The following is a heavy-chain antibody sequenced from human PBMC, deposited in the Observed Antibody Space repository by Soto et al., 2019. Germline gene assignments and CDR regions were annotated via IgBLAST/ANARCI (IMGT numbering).Heavy chain of an antibody. Sequence: ESLKISCKSSGYSFTSYWIGWVRQMPGKGLEWMGIIYPDDSDTRYSPSFQGQVTISADKSITTAYLQWSSLEASDTAMYYCARRDTAGMDVWGQGTSVTVSS. J-gene: IGHJ6*02. CDR1: GYSFTSYW. CDR2: IYPDDSDT. V-gene: IGHV5-51*01. CDR3: ARRDTAGMDV. D-gene: IGHD4-17*01.